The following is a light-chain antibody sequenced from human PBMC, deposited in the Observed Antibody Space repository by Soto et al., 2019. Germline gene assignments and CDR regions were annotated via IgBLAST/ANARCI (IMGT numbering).Light chain of an antibody. CDR3: QHYYNWRPR. CDR1: QSVSSN. V-gene: IGKV3-15*01. Sequence: EIVLTQSPATLSVSPGEEATLSCRASQSVSSNLAWYQQKPGQAPRLLIYDASTRATGIPARFSGSGSGTEFTLTISRLLPEDFAVYYCQHYYNWRPRFGQGTKVDIK. CDR2: DAS. J-gene: IGKJ1*01.